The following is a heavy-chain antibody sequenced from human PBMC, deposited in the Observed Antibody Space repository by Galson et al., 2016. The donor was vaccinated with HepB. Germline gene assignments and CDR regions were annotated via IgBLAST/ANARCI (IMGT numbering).Heavy chain of an antibody. D-gene: IGHD3-9*01. CDR1: GFSFSSYN. CDR2: TERDGSIT. Sequence: SLRLSCATSGFSFSSYNIHWVRQAPGKGLEWVSRTERDGSITTYADSVKGRFTISRDDAKNTPFLQLNSLRVEDTAVYYCARDWAWLFYDHWGQGTLVTVSS. J-gene: IGHJ5*02. V-gene: IGHV3-74*01. CDR3: ARDWAWLFYDH.